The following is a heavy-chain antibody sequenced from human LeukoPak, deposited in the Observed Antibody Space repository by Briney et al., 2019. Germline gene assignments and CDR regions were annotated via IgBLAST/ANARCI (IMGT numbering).Heavy chain of an antibody. J-gene: IGHJ4*02. V-gene: IGHV4-59*08. CDR3: ASQIVVVVAALDY. CDR1: GGSISTYY. D-gene: IGHD2-15*01. CDR2: IYYSGTT. Sequence: SETLSLTCTVSGGSISTYYWNWIRQPPGKGLEWIGYIYYSGTTNYNPSLKSRVSMSVDTSKNQFSLKLSSVTAADTAVYYCASQIVVVVAALDYWGQGTLVTVSS.